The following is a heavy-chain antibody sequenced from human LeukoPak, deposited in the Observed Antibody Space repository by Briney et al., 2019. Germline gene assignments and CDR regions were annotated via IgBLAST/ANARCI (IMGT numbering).Heavy chain of an antibody. D-gene: IGHD2-2*01. CDR2: IESKGNEQ. CDR1: GFTFNDYA. V-gene: IGHV3-30*02. CDR3: ARGVTSWPQGPYHFDY. Sequence: RGSLRLSCAVPGFTFNDYAMNWVRQAPAKGLEWVEPIESKGNEQYSSASLKGRFTITRDNSKNTLHLQRNTVRPEYTALFYCARGVTSWPQGPYHFDYWGQGILITVSS. J-gene: IGHJ4*02.